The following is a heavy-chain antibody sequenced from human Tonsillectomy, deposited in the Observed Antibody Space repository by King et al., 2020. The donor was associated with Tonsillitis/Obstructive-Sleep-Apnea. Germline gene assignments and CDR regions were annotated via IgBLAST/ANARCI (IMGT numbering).Heavy chain of an antibody. V-gene: IGHV4-34*01. Sequence: VQLQQWGAGLLKPSETLSLTCTLYSGSLSGYYWSWIRQPPGKGLEWIGEINHSGFSNYNPSLKSRVSMSVDTSKNQISLNLTSVTAADTAVYYCARAGIIVEDAFDIWGQGTMVTVSS. CDR2: INHSGFS. D-gene: IGHD2-15*01. CDR1: SGSLSGYY. J-gene: IGHJ3*02. CDR3: ARAGIIVEDAFDI.